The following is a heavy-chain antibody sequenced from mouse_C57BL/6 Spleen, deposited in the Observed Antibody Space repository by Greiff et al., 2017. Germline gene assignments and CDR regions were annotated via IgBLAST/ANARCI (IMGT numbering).Heavy chain of an antibody. CDR1: GYTFTSYW. Sequence: QVQLQQPGAELVMPGASVKLSCKASGYTFTSYWLHWVKQRPGQGLEWIGEIDPSDSYTNYNQKFKGKSTFTVDKSSSTTYMQLGSLTSEDSAVYYGARNAQATLDYWGQGTTLTVSS. V-gene: IGHV1-69*01. D-gene: IGHD3-2*02. CDR2: IDPSDSYT. J-gene: IGHJ2*01. CDR3: ARNAQATLDY.